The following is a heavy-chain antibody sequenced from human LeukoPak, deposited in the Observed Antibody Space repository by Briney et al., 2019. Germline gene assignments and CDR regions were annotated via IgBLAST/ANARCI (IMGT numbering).Heavy chain of an antibody. CDR1: GGSISSYY. CDR2: IYTSGST. Sequence: SETLSLTCTVSGGSISSYYSSWIRQPAGKGLEWIGRIYTSGSTNYNPSLKSRVTMSVDTSKNQFSLKLSSVTAADTAVYYCARVGTSYPHVWYFDYWGQGTLVTVSS. D-gene: IGHD1-26*01. CDR3: ARVGTSYPHVWYFDY. V-gene: IGHV4-4*07. J-gene: IGHJ4*02.